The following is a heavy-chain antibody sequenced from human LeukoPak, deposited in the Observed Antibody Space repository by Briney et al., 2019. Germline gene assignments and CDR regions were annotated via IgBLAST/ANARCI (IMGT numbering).Heavy chain of an antibody. CDR1: GYTFTSYG. D-gene: IGHD2-2*01. J-gene: IGHJ5*02. CDR3: AREGGYCSSTSCSAFDP. V-gene: IGHV1-18*01. Sequence: ASVKVSCKASGYTFTSYGISWVRQAPGRGLEWMGWISAYNGNTNYAQKLQGRVTMTTDTSTSTAYMELRSLRSDDTAVYYCAREGGYCSSTSCSAFDPWGQGTLVTVSS. CDR2: ISAYNGNT.